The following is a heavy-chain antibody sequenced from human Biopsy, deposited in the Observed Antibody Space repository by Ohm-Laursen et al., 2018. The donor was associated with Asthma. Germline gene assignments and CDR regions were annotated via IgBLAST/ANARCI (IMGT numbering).Heavy chain of an antibody. CDR3: VRGSSSWHHGPFHYYYGLDV. D-gene: IGHD6-13*01. V-gene: IGHV4-39*01. Sequence: GTLSLTCSLSSGSGGYMRSGNYYWGLIRQPPGKGLEWIGSIYYSGTTYYNPSLESRVTVSADTSKNQFSLKLTSVTAADTAVYYCVRGSSSWHHGPFHYYYGLDVWGQGTTATVSS. CDR1: SGSGGYMRSGNYY. CDR2: IYYSGTT. J-gene: IGHJ6*02.